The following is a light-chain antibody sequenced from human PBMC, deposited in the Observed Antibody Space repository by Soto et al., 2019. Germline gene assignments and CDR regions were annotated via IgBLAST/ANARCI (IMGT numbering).Light chain of an antibody. CDR3: SSYTSSSTHV. CDR2: EVN. CDR1: SSDVGTYNR. V-gene: IGLV2-18*02. Sequence: QSALTQPPSVSGSPGQSVIISCTGTSSDVGTYNRVSWYQQPPGTAPKLMIFEVNNRPAGVPDRFSGSKSGNTASLTISGLQAEDEAVYYCSSYTSSSTHVFGTGTKVTVL. J-gene: IGLJ1*01.